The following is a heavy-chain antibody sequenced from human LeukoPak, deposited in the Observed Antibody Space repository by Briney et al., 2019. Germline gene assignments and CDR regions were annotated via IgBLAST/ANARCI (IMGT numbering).Heavy chain of an antibody. CDR3: ARVTPYYDFWSGITGGYYYYMDV. D-gene: IGHD3-3*01. CDR2: IYYSGST. Sequence: SETLSLTCTVSGGSISSSSYYWGWIRQPPGKGLEWIGSIYYSGSTYYNPSLKSRVTISVDTSKNQFSLKLSSVTAADTAVYYCARVTPYYDFWSGITGGYYYYMDVWGKGTTVTVSS. V-gene: IGHV4-39*01. CDR1: GGSISSSSYY. J-gene: IGHJ6*03.